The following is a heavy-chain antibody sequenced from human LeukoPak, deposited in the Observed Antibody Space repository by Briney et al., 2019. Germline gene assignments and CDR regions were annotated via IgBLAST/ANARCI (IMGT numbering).Heavy chain of an antibody. J-gene: IGHJ5*02. CDR2: IYYSGST. D-gene: IGHD3-3*01. CDR3: ARHLGSGYYNWFDP. CDR1: GGSISIYY. Sequence: SETLSLTCTVSGGSISIYYWSWIRQPPGKGLEWIGYIYYSGSTNYNPSLKSRVTISVDTSKNQFSLKLSSVTAADTAVYYCARHLGSGYYNWFDPWGQGTLVTVSS. V-gene: IGHV4-59*08.